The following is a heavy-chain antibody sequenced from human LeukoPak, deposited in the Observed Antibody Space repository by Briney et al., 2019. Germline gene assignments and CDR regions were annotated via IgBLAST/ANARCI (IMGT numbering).Heavy chain of an antibody. CDR3: ARDLLAVPGAFDI. CDR1: GYTFTNYG. V-gene: IGHV1-18*01. D-gene: IGHD3-10*01. Sequence: GASVKVSCKASGYTFTNYGVNWVRRAPGQGLEWMGWISTYNGNANYAQSLQGRITMTTDTSTSTAYMELSSLRPEDTAVYYCARDLLAVPGAFDIWGQGTMVTVSS. J-gene: IGHJ3*02. CDR2: ISTYNGNA.